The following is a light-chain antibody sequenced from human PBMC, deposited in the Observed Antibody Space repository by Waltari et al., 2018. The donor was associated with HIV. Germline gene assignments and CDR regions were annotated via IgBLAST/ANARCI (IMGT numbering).Light chain of an antibody. Sequence: QSVLTQPPSASGTPGQSATISCSGRNSNIGEYPVNWYHQVPGTAPKLVIYANNQRPAGVPARFSGSQSGTSASLAISGLRSEDEGYYYCAAWDDTLYGLFGGGTKLTVL. J-gene: IGLJ2*01. CDR2: ANN. V-gene: IGLV1-44*01. CDR3: AAWDDTLYGL. CDR1: NSNIGEYP.